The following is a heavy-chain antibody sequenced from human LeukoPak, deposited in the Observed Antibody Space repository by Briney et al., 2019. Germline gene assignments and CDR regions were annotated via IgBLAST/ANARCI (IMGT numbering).Heavy chain of an antibody. J-gene: IGHJ4*02. V-gene: IGHV3-7*01. CDR2: IKQDGSDK. CDR1: GFTFSSYW. CDR3: AREKTTGTYYVDY. Sequence: GGSLRLSCAASGFTFSSYWMSWVRRAPGKGLEWVANIKQDGSDKYYVDSVKGRFIISRDNAMNSLYLQMNSLRAEDTAVYYCAREKTTGTYYVDYWGQGTLVTVSS. D-gene: IGHD1-7*01.